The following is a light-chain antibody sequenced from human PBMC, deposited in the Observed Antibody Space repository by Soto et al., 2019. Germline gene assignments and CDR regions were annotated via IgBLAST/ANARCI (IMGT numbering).Light chain of an antibody. Sequence: EIVMVQSPAPLSLFPGERGTPSCRASQSVSSNLAWYQHKPGQAPRLLIYGASTRATGIPARFSGSGSGTEFTLTISSLQSEDFAVYYCQQYNNWPRTFGQGTKVDIK. V-gene: IGKV3-15*01. CDR2: GAS. J-gene: IGKJ1*01. CDR3: QQYNNWPRT. CDR1: QSVSSN.